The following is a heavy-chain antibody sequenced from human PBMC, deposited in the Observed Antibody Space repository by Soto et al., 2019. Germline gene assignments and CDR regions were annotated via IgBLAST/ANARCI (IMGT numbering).Heavy chain of an antibody. D-gene: IGHD3-22*01. V-gene: IGHV3-23*01. CDR1: GFPFSNYA. Sequence: GGSLRLSCAASGFPFSNYAMRWFRQAPGKGLEWVSSISVSGGSTYYPESVKRRFTLSRDNSKSTLFLHMNSLGPEATAVYYCAKEAGSGYYPVDDWGRGTLGAVS. CDR2: ISVSGGST. J-gene: IGHJ2*01. CDR3: AKEAGSGYYPVDD.